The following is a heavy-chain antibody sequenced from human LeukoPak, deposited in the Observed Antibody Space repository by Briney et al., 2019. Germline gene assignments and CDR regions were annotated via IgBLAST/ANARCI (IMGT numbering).Heavy chain of an antibody. CDR3: ARTSRYGPIDY. Sequence: PSETLPLTCTVSGGSISSYYWSWIRQPPGKGLEWIGYIYYSGSTNYNPSLKSRVTISVDTSKNQFSLKLSSVTAADTAVYYCARTSRYGPIDYWGQGTLVTVSS. J-gene: IGHJ4*02. CDR1: GGSISSYY. V-gene: IGHV4-59*01. CDR2: IYYSGST. D-gene: IGHD3-16*02.